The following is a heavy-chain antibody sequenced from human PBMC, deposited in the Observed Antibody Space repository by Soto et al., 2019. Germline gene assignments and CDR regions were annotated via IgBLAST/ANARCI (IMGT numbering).Heavy chain of an antibody. CDR3: ARAGPYYYASRMDV. D-gene: IGHD3-10*01. CDR1: GIPVSSNY. J-gene: IGHJ6*02. V-gene: IGHV3-53*04. Sequence: EVQLVESGGGLVQPGGSLRLSCVASGIPVSSNYMTWVRQAPGKGLEWVSVLHSGGDTYYANSVKGRFTISRHDSTNTLFLQMNSLTAADTAVYYCARAGPYYYASRMDVWGQGTTVTVSS. CDR2: LHSGGDT.